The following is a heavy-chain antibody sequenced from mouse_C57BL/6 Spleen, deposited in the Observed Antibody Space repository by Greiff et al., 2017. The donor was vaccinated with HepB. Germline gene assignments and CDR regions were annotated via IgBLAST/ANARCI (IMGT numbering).Heavy chain of an antibody. J-gene: IGHJ3*01. CDR1: GYTFTDYY. D-gene: IGHD2-2*01. Sequence: VQLQQSGAELVRPGASVKLSCKASGYTFTDYYINWVKQRPGQGLEWIARIYPGSGNTYYNEKFKGKATLTAEKSSSTAYMQLSSLTSEDSAVYFCARGVTTEFAYWGQGTLVTVSA. V-gene: IGHV1-76*01. CDR3: ARGVTTEFAY. CDR2: IYPGSGNT.